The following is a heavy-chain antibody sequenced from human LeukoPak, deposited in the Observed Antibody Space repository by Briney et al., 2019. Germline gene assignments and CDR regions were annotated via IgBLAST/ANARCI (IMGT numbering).Heavy chain of an antibody. V-gene: IGHV3-33*01. CDR1: GFTFSNYG. CDR2: IWYDGGYK. CDR3: ARNYYDSSGYQESTFNY. Sequence: SGTSLRLSCAASGFTFSNYGMHWVRQAPGKGLEWVAGIWYDGGYKYYADSVKGRFTISRDNSKNTPSLQMDSLRAEDTAVYYCARNYYDSSGYQESTFNYWGQGTLVTVSS. D-gene: IGHD3-22*01. J-gene: IGHJ4*02.